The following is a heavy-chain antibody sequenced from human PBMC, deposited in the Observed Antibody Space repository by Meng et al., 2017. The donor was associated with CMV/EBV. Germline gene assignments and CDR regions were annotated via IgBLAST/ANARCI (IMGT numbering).Heavy chain of an antibody. CDR3: AKDGGFHGAYYGFLDS. J-gene: IGHJ4*02. D-gene: IGHD3-10*01. CDR1: GFTFSSYS. Sequence: GESLKISCAASGFTFSSYSMNWVRQAPGKGLEWVSSISSSSSYIYYADSVKGRFTISRDNSKNTLYLEMNSPRADDTAVYYCAKDGGFHGAYYGFLDSWGQGTLVTVSS. CDR2: ISSSSSYI. V-gene: IGHV3-21*01.